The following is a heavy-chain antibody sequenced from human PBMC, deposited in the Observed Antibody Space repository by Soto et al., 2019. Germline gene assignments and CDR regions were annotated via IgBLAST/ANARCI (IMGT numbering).Heavy chain of an antibody. CDR3: ARDILDCSGGSCYGNWFDP. V-gene: IGHV1-3*01. CDR2: INAGNGNT. J-gene: IGHJ5*02. CDR1: GYTFTSYA. Sequence: EASVKVSCKASGYTFTSYAMHWVRQAPGQRLEWMGWINAGNGNTKYSQKFQGRVTITRDTSASTAYMELSSLRSEDTAVYYCARDILDCSGGSCYGNWFDPWGQGTLVTVSS. D-gene: IGHD2-15*01.